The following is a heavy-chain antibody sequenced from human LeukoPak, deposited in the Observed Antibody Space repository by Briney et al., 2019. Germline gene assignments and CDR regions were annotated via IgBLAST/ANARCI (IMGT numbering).Heavy chain of an antibody. CDR2: TYYRSKWYN. CDR1: GDSLSSINGA. Sequence: SQTLSLTCALSGDSLSSINGAWNWLRQSPTRGLEWLGRTYYRSKWYNEYAVSMEGRITINPDTSKNQFSLQLNSVTPEDTAVYYCARDLGNTGWYTFDYWGQGTLVTVSS. CDR3: ARDLGNTGWYTFDY. D-gene: IGHD6-19*01. V-gene: IGHV6-1*01. J-gene: IGHJ4*02.